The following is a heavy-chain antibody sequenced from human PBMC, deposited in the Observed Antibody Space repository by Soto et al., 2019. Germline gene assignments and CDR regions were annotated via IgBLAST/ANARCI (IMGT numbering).Heavy chain of an antibody. CDR2: TYYRSKWYN. D-gene: IGHD6-13*01. J-gene: IGHJ6*02. Sequence: SQTLSLTCAISGGSVSSNSAAWNWIRQSPSRGLEWLGRTYYRSKWYNDYAVSVKSRITINPDTSKNQFSLQLNSVTPEDTAVYYCAREPGYSSSWYEVYYYYGMDVWGQGTTVTVSS. CDR3: AREPGYSSSWYEVYYYYGMDV. CDR1: GGSVSSNSAA. V-gene: IGHV6-1*01.